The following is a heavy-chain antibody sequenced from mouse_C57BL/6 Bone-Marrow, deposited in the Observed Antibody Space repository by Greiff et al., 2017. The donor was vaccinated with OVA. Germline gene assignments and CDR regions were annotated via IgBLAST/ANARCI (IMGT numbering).Heavy chain of an antibody. CDR1: GFTFSSYA. CDR2: ISDGGSYT. V-gene: IGHV5-4*01. D-gene: IGHD1-1*01. CDR3: AREQEGITTVVATGYFDV. Sequence: EVKLVESGGGLVKPGGSLKLSCAASGFTFSSYAMSWVRQTPEKRLEWVATISDGGSYTYYPDNVKGRFTISRDNAKNNLYLQMSDLKSEDTDMYYCAREQEGITTVVATGYFDVWGTGTTVTVSS. J-gene: IGHJ1*03.